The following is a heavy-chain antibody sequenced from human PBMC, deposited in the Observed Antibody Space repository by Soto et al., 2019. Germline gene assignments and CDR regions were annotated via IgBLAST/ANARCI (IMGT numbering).Heavy chain of an antibody. Sequence: QVQLVQSGAEVKKPGSSVKVSCKTSGVSFNNNGIGWVRQAPGHGLEWMGGVSPPFRTSNYARKFQGRISITADASTGTVNMELSSLTSEDTAQYYCARLLYYGSGSYSPYGMDVWGQGPTVTVSS. CDR2: VSPPFRTS. CDR3: ARLLYYGSGSYSPYGMDV. CDR1: GVSFNNNG. D-gene: IGHD3-10*01. J-gene: IGHJ6*02. V-gene: IGHV1-69*01.